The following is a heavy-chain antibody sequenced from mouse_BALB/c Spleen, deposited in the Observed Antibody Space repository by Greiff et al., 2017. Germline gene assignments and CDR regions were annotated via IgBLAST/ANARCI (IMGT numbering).Heavy chain of an antibody. CDR2: ISYSGST. D-gene: IGHD2-4*01. Sequence: EVKLMESGPGLVKPSQSLSLTCTVTGYSITSDYAWNWIRQFPGNKLEWMGYISYSGSTSYNPSLKSRISITRDTSKNQFFLQLNSVTTEDTATYYCARGITGFAYWGQGTLVTVSA. J-gene: IGHJ3*01. CDR1: GYSITSDYA. V-gene: IGHV3-2*02. CDR3: ARGITGFAY.